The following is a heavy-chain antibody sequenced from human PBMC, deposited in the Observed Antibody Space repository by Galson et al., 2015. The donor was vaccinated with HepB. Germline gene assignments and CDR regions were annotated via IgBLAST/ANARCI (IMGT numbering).Heavy chain of an antibody. V-gene: IGHV7-4-1*02. D-gene: IGHD5-24*01. CDR2: INTNTGKP. CDR3: ARDHLATTWFDP. Sequence: SVKVSCKASGYTFTSDGMNWVRQAPGQGLEWMGWINTNTGKPTYAQDFTGRFVFSLDTSVRTAYLQITSLKADDTAVYYCARDHLATTWFDPWGQGTLVTVSS. J-gene: IGHJ5*02. CDR1: GYTFTSDG.